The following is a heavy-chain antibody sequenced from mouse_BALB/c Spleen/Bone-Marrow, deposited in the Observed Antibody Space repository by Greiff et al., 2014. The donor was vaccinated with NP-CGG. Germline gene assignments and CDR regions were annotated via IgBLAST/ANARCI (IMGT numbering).Heavy chain of an antibody. J-gene: IGHJ1*01. V-gene: IGHV1-63*02. CDR1: GYTFTNYW. D-gene: IGHD2-14*01. Sequence: VQLQQSGAELVRPGTSVKISCKASGYTFTNYWLGWVKQRPGHGLEWIGDIYPGDGYTNCNEKFKGKATLTADTSSSTAYMQLSSLTSEDSAVYFCAREVRRYFDVWGAGTTVTVSS. CDR2: IYPGDGYT. CDR3: AREVRRYFDV.